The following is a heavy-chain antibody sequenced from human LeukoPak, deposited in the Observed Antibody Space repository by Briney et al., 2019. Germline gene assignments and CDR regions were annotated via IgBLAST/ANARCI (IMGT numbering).Heavy chain of an antibody. Sequence: ASVKVSCKASGYTFTSYGISWVRQAPGQGLEWMGWISAYNGNTNYAQKLQGRVTMTTDTSTSTAYMELRSLRSGDTAVYYCAGATTAYYYYGMDVWGQGTTVTVSS. V-gene: IGHV1-18*01. CDR1: GYTFTSYG. CDR2: ISAYNGNT. CDR3: AGATTAYYYYGMDV. D-gene: IGHD1-26*01. J-gene: IGHJ6*02.